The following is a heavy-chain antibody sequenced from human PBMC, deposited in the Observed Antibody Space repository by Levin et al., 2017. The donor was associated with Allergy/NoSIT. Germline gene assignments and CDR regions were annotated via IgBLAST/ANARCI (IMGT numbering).Heavy chain of an antibody. D-gene: IGHD4-11*01. J-gene: IGHJ6*02. Sequence: PGGSLRLSCAVSGYSITSDYYWGWIRQPPGKGLEWIGSIYHTGSTYYNPSLKSRVIVSRDTSKNQFSMKVTSVTAADTAVYYCVRGQSTVNAMDVWGQGTTVNVSS. CDR3: VRGQSTVNAMDV. V-gene: IGHV4-38-2*01. CDR1: GYSITSDYY. CDR2: IYHTGST.